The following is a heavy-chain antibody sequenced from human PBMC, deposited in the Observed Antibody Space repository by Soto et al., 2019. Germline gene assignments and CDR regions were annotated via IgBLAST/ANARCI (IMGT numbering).Heavy chain of an antibody. Sequence: QVQLVQSGAEVKKPGASVKVSCKASGYTFTGYYMHWVRQAPGQGLEWMGWINPNSGGTNYAQKFQGWVTMTRDTSISTAYMELSRLRSDDTAVYYCAREGVAVAGTNYYYCYGMDVWGQGTTVTVSS. CDR2: INPNSGGT. D-gene: IGHD6-19*01. CDR3: AREGVAVAGTNYYYCYGMDV. V-gene: IGHV1-2*04. CDR1: GYTFTGYY. J-gene: IGHJ6*02.